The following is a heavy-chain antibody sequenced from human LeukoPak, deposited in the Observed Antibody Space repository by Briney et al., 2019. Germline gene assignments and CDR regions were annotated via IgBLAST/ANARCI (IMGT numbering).Heavy chain of an antibody. Sequence: GGSLRLSCAASGFTFDDYAMHWVRQAPGKGLEWVSGISWNSGSIGYADSVKGRFTISRDNAKNSLYLQMNSLRAEDTALYYCAKLGYCSSTSCNTNPDYWGQGTLVTVSS. CDR2: ISWNSGSI. D-gene: IGHD2-2*02. V-gene: IGHV3-9*01. CDR1: GFTFDDYA. J-gene: IGHJ4*02. CDR3: AKLGYCSSTSCNTNPDY.